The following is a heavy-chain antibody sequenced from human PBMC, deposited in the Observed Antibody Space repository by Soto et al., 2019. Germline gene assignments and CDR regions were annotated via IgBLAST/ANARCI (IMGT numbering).Heavy chain of an antibody. J-gene: IGHJ6*02. Sequence: TGESLKISCKGSGYSFTSYWISWVRQMPGKGLEWMGRIDPSDSYTNYSPSFQGHVTISADKSISTAYLQWSSLKASDTAMYYCARMCSSTSCYYYSGMDVWGQGTTVTVSS. D-gene: IGHD2-2*01. CDR2: IDPSDSYT. CDR1: GYSFTSYW. CDR3: ARMCSSTSCYYYSGMDV. V-gene: IGHV5-10-1*01.